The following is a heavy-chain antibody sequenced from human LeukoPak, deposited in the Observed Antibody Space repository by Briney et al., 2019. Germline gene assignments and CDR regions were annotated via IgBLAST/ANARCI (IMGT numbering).Heavy chain of an antibody. J-gene: IGHJ3*02. CDR2: IYRSGTT. D-gene: IGHD3-3*01. V-gene: IGHV4-38-2*02. CDR3: ARHGCYDAQNDASDI. Sequence: SETLSPTCTVSGYSISSGYYWGWIRQSPGQGLEWIGNIYRSGTTYYNSALESRVTISVDRSKNQFSLNVKSVTAADTAVYYCARHGCYDAQNDASDIWGQGTMVTVSS. CDR1: GYSISSGYY.